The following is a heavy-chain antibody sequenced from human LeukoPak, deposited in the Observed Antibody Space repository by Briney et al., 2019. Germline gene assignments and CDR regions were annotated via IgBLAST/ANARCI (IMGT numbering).Heavy chain of an antibody. Sequence: GGSLRLSCAASGFTFSSYAMSWVRQAPGKGLEWVSAISGSGGSTYYADSVKGRFTISRDSSKNTLYLQMNSLRAEDTAVYYCTNFGCSSTSCLDYWGQGTLVTVSS. D-gene: IGHD2-2*01. J-gene: IGHJ4*02. CDR3: TNFGCSSTSCLDY. V-gene: IGHV3-23*01. CDR2: ISGSGGST. CDR1: GFTFSSYA.